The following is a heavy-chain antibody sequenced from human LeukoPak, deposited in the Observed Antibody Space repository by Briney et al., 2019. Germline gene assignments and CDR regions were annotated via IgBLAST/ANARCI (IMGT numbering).Heavy chain of an antibody. D-gene: IGHD1-26*01. CDR2: IKGDGSER. CDR3: ASGDGSYYAFDI. CDR1: GFTFNSYC. J-gene: IGHJ3*02. V-gene: IGHV3-7*01. Sequence: PGGSLRLSCVASGFTFNSYCMRWVRQAPGRGLEWVANIKGDGSERYYVDSVKGRFTISRDNAKNSLYLQMNSLRAEDTAVYYCASGDGSYYAFDIWGQGTMVTVSS.